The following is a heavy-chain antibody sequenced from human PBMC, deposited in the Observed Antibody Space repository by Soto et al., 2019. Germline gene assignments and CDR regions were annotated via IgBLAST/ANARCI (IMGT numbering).Heavy chain of an antibody. V-gene: IGHV3-30*18. D-gene: IGHD3-3*01. CDR2: ISYDGSNK. J-gene: IGHJ4*02. Sequence: GGSLRLSCAASGFTFSSYGMHWVRQAPGKGLEWVAVISYDGSNKYYADSVKGRFTISRDNSKNTLYLQMNSLRAEDTAVYYCAKDSRLTFYDFWSGYLDYWGQGTLVTVSS. CDR3: AKDSRLTFYDFWSGYLDY. CDR1: GFTFSSYG.